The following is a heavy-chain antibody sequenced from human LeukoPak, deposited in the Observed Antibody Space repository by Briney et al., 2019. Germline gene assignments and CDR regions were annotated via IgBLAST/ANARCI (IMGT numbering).Heavy chain of an antibody. D-gene: IGHD3-22*01. J-gene: IGHJ4*02. Sequence: GGSLRLSCAASGFTFSSYWMSWVRQAPGKGLEWVSAISGSGGSTYYADSVKGRFTISRDNSKNTLYLQMNSLRAEDTAVYYCAKASTYDSSGYYSTFDYWGQGTLVTVSS. CDR1: GFTFSSYW. CDR2: ISGSGGST. V-gene: IGHV3-23*01. CDR3: AKASTYDSSGYYSTFDY.